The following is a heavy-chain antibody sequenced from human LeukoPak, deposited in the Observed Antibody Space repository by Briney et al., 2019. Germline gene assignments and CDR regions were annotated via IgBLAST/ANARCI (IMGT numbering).Heavy chain of an antibody. CDR1: GGSFSGYY. CDR3: ASQRGYCSGGSCYSSDY. J-gene: IGHJ4*02. D-gene: IGHD2-15*01. V-gene: IGHV4-34*01. Sequence: SETLSLTCAVYGGSFSGYYWSWIRQPPGKGLEWIGDINHSGSTNYNPSLKSRVSISADTSKNHFSLKLSSVTAADTAVYYCASQRGYCSGGSCYSSDYWGQGTLVTVSS. CDR2: INHSGST.